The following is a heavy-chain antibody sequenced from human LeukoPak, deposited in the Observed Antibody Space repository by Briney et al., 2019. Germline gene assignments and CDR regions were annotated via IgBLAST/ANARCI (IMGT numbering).Heavy chain of an antibody. CDR3: ASGDCNFDWSRNYYYYYMDV. CDR1: GCTFSSYA. V-gene: IGHV1-69*05. J-gene: IGHJ6*03. D-gene: IGHD3-9*01. CDR2: IIPIFGKE. Sequence: SVTVSCKASGCTFSSYAISGVRQAPGQGLAWMGGIIPIFGKESYAQKFQGRVTITTDESTSTAYMELSRLRSEDTTVYYCASGDCNFDWSRNYYYYYMDVWGKGTTVTVSS.